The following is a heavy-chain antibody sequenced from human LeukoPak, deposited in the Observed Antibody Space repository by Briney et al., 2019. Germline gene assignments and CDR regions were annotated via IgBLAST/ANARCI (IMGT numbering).Heavy chain of an antibody. V-gene: IGHV1-46*01. CDR3: ARVDTAMVNDY. J-gene: IGHJ4*02. CDR2: INPSGGST. D-gene: IGHD5-18*01. CDR1: GYTFTSYY. Sequence: ASVKVSCKASGYTFTSYYMHWVRQAPGQGLEWMGIINPSGGSTSYAQKFQGRVTMTRDTSKNQFSLKLSSVTAADTAVYYCARVDTAMVNDYWGQGTLVTVSS.